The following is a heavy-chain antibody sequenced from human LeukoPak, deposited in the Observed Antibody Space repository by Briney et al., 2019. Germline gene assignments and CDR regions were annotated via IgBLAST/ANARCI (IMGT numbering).Heavy chain of an antibody. CDR1: GFTFSDHF. CDR2: SYNQARSYTI. D-gene: IGHD1-26*01. CDR3: ATPSVVGATDYYFGY. J-gene: IGHJ4*02. V-gene: IGHV3-72*01. Sequence: GGSLRLSCAASGFTFSDHFMDWVRQAPGKGLEWVGRSYNQARSYTIEYAASVKGRFTISRDGSRNSLYLQMNSLKTEDTAVYYCATPSVVGATDYYFGYWGQGTLVTVSS.